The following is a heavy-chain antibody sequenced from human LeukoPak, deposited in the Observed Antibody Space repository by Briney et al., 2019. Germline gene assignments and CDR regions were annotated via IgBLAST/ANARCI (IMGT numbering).Heavy chain of an antibody. V-gene: IGHV3-48*02. D-gene: IGHD2-2*01. Sequence: AGGSLRLSCAASGFTFSWFTMNWVRQAPGKGLEWVSHISDSAIYYADSVKGRFTISRDNAKNLLHLQMNSLRDEDTAVYYCARGGGCTSTGCYWIDYWGQGTLVTVSS. J-gene: IGHJ4*02. CDR2: ISDSAI. CDR3: ARGGGCTSTGCYWIDY. CDR1: GFTFSWFT.